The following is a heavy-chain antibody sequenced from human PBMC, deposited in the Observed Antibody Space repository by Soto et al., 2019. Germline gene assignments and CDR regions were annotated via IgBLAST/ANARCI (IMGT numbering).Heavy chain of an antibody. D-gene: IGHD3-3*02. CDR1: GYTFTTFG. CDR2: ISAYTDNT. J-gene: IGHJ4*02. Sequence: QFPLVQSGPEVRKPGASVKVSCKASGYTFTTFGISWVRQAPGQGLEWLGWISAYTDNTNYAQKFQGRVTMTTDTSTTTAYMELRSLRSDDTAVYYCARDLANYDYWGQGTLVTVSS. V-gene: IGHV1-18*04. CDR3: ARDLANYDY.